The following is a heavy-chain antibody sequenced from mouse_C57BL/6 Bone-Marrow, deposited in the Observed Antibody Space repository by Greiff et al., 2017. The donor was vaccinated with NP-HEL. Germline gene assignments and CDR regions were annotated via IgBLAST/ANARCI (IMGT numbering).Heavy chain of an antibody. D-gene: IGHD1-1*01. CDR2: IYPGDGDT. J-gene: IGHJ2*01. V-gene: IGHV1-82*01. Sequence: VQLQQSGPELVKPGASVKISCEASGYAFSSSWMNWVKQRPGKGLEWIGRIYPGDGDTNYNGKFKGKATLTADKSSSTAYMQLSSLTSEDSAVYFCARENYGSSYDYWGQGTTLTVSS. CDR3: ARENYGSSYDY. CDR1: GYAFSSSW.